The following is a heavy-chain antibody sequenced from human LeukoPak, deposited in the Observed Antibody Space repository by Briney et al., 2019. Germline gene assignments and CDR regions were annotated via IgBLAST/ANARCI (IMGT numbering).Heavy chain of an antibody. J-gene: IGHJ3*02. D-gene: IGHD1-26*01. CDR1: GFTFSSYA. CDR2: ISGSGGST. CDR3: AKARVGATTRDAFDI. Sequence: GGSLRLSCAASGFTFSSYAMSWVRQAPGKGLEWVSGISGSGGSTYYADSVKGRFTISRDNSKNTLYLQMNSLRAEDTAVYYCAKARVGATTRDAFDIWGQGTMVTVSS. V-gene: IGHV3-23*01.